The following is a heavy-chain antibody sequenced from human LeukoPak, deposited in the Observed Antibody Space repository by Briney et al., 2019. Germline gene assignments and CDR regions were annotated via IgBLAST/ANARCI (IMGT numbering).Heavy chain of an antibody. D-gene: IGHD6-19*01. J-gene: IGHJ4*02. CDR1: GFTFSSFA. V-gene: IGHV4-34*01. CDR2: INHSGST. CDR3: ARGRTVADRMYYFDY. Sequence: KPGGSLRLSCAASGFTFSSFAMSWVRQPPGKGLEWIGEINHSGSTNYNPSLKSRVTISLDTSKNQFSRRLSAVTAADTAVYYCARGRTVADRMYYFDYWGQGTLVTVSS.